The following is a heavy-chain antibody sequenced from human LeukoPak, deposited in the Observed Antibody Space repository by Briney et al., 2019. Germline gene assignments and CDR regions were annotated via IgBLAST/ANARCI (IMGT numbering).Heavy chain of an antibody. CDR2: INHSGST. J-gene: IGHJ6*03. V-gene: IGHV4-34*01. CDR1: GGSFSGYY. CDR3: PRGGGRYFGWSLRRGYMDV. Sequence: KPAETLSLTCAVYGGSFSGYYWSWIRQPPGKGLEWVGEINHSGSTNYNPALKRRVTISVDTSKNQFSLKLSSVTAADTAVYYCPRGGGRYFGWSLRRGYMDVWGKGTTVTVPS. D-gene: IGHD3-9*01.